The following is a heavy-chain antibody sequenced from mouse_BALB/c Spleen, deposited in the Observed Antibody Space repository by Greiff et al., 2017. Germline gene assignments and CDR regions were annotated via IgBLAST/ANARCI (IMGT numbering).Heavy chain of an antibody. J-gene: IGHJ2*01. CDR1: GYTFTSSW. D-gene: IGHD1-1*01. CDR2: IHPNSGNT. CDR3: ARVTTDPYYFDY. Sequence: QVQLQQSGSVLVRPGASVKLSCKASGYTFTSSWMHWAKQRPGQGLEWIGEIHPNSGNTNYNEKFKGKATLTVDTSSSTAYVDLSSLTSEDSAVYYCARVTTDPYYFDYWGQGTTLTVSS. V-gene: IGHV1S130*01.